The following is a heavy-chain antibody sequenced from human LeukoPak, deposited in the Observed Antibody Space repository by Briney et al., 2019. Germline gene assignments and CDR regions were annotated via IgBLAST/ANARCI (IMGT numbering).Heavy chain of an antibody. CDR3: ARLGYGGNWNDY. J-gene: IGHJ4*02. CDR1: GYPFTSYG. D-gene: IGHD1-20*01. Sequence: ASVKVACKASGYPFTSYGINWVRPAPGQGLEWMGWISAYNGNTDYAQKLQGRVTMTTDTSTSTAYMERGNLRSDDTAVYYCARLGYGGNWNDYWGQGTLVTVSS. V-gene: IGHV1-18*01. CDR2: ISAYNGNT.